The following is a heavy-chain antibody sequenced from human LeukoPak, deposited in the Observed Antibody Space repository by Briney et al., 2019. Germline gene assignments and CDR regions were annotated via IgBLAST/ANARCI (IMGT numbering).Heavy chain of an antibody. CDR1: GGSISSYY. D-gene: IGHD6-19*01. CDR3: ARDRLEYSSGWRWFDP. V-gene: IGHV4-59*01. J-gene: IGHJ5*02. CDR2: IYYSGST. Sequence: PSETLSLTCTVSGGSISSYYWSWIRQPPGKGLEWIGYIYYSGSTNYNPSLKSRVTISVDTSKNQFSLKLSSVTAADTAVYYCARDRLEYSSGWRWFDPWGQATLVTVSS.